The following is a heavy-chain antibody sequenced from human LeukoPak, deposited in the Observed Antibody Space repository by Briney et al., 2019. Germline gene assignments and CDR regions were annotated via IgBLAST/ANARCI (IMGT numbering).Heavy chain of an antibody. CDR3: ARDRGGSNLDY. CDR2: IHSSGTT. Sequence: PSETLSLTCSVSGGSISGYFWTWIRQPVGKGLEWIGRIHSSGTTNYNPSLKSRVTISLDTSQNQFSLKVNSVTAADTAVYYCARDRGGSNLDYWGQGVAVTVSS. V-gene: IGHV4-4*07. J-gene: IGHJ4*02. D-gene: IGHD3-10*01. CDR1: GGSISGYF.